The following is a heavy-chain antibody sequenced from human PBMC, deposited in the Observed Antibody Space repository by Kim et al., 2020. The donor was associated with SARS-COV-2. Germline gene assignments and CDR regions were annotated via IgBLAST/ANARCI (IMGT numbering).Heavy chain of an antibody. CDR1: GGSFSGYY. Sequence: SETLSLTCAVYGGSFSGYYWSWIRQPPGKGLEWIGEINHSGSTNYNPSLKSRVTISVDTSKNQFSLKLSSVTAADTAVYYCARGRDSSGWYGGYYFDYWGQGTLVTVSS. D-gene: IGHD6-19*01. V-gene: IGHV4-34*01. J-gene: IGHJ4*02. CDR2: INHSGST. CDR3: ARGRDSSGWYGGYYFDY.